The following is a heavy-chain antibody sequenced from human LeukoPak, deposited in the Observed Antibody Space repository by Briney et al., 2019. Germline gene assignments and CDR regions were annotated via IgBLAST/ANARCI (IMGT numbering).Heavy chain of an antibody. D-gene: IGHD4-11*01. V-gene: IGHV4-34*01. CDR2: INHSGST. Sequence: SETLSLTCAVYGGSFSGYYWSWIRQPPGKGLEWIGEINHSGSTYYNPSLKSRVTISVDTSKNQFSLKLSSVTAADTAVYYCARHVKGNYGGYYFDYWGQGTLVTVSS. CDR3: ARHVKGNYGGYYFDY. J-gene: IGHJ4*02. CDR1: GGSFSGYY.